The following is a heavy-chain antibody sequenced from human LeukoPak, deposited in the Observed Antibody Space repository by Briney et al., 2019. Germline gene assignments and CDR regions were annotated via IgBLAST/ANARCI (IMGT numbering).Heavy chain of an antibody. CDR3: ARGLAYYYDSSGYPPLDY. V-gene: IGHV4-31*03. Sequence: PSETLSLTCTVSGGSISSGGYYWSWIRQHPGKGLEWIGYIYYSGSTYYNPSLKSRVTISVDTSKNQFSLKLSSVTAADTAVYYCARGLAYYYDSSGYPPLDYWGQGTLVTVSS. CDR2: IYYSGST. J-gene: IGHJ4*02. D-gene: IGHD3-22*01. CDR1: GGSISSGGYY.